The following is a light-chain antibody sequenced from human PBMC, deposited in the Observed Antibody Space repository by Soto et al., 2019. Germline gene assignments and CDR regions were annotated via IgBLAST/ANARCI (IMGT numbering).Light chain of an antibody. Sequence: EIVLTQSPATLSLSPGERATLSCRASQSVSSYLAWYQQKPGQAPRLLLYDASNRATGIPARFSGSGSGTDFTLTISSLEPEDFAVYYCQQPESTFGQGTRLEIK. J-gene: IGKJ5*01. CDR2: DAS. V-gene: IGKV3-11*01. CDR1: QSVSSY. CDR3: QQPEST.